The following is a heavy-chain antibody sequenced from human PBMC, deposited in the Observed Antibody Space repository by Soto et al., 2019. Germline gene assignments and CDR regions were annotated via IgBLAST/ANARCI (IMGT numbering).Heavy chain of an antibody. Sequence: ASETLSLTCTVSGGFVNSYTHSWSWIRQTPGKRLEWIGFIYSGGSTTYNPSLKSRVTISIDTSKNQFSLKLSSLTAADTAVYYCAHFSDLEWFDPWGQGTLVTVSS. CDR2: IYSGGST. J-gene: IGHJ5*02. CDR1: GGFVNSYTHS. D-gene: IGHD2-21*01. CDR3: AHFSDLEWFDP. V-gene: IGHV4-61*01.